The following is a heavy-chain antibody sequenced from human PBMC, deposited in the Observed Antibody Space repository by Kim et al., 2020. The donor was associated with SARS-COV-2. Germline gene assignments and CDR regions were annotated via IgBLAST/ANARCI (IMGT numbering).Heavy chain of an antibody. J-gene: IGHJ4*02. V-gene: IGHV4-39*01. Sequence: SETLSLTCTVSGGSISSSSYYWGWIRQPPGKGLEWIGSIYYSGSTYYNPSFKSRVTISVDTSKNQFSLKLSSVTAADTAVYYCARSFLWFGELLPPSWVSFYFDYWGQGTLVTVSS. CDR2: IYYSGST. CDR1: GGSISSSSYY. D-gene: IGHD3-10*01. CDR3: ARSFLWFGELLPPSWVSFYFDY.